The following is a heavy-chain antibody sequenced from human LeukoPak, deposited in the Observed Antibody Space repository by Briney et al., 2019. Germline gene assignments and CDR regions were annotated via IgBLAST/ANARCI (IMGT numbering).Heavy chain of an antibody. CDR3: ARDFLGAGTVGATSGY. V-gene: IGHV4-61*02. Sequence: SETLSLTCTVSGGSISSGSYYWSWIRQPAGKGLEWIGRIYTSGSTNYNPSLKSRVTISVDTSKNQFSLKVNSVTAADTAVYYCARDFLGAGTVGATSGYWGQGTLVTVSS. CDR2: IYTSGST. CDR1: GGSISSGSYY. J-gene: IGHJ4*02. D-gene: IGHD1-26*01.